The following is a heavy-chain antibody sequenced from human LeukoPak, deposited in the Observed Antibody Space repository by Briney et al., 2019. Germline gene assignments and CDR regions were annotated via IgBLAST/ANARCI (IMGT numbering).Heavy chain of an antibody. J-gene: IGHJ5*02. CDR2: IYHSGST. CDR1: GGSISSGGYP. V-gene: IGHV4-30-2*01. Sequence: SQTLSLTCAVSGGSISSGGYPWSWIRQPPGKGLEWIGYIYHSGSTYYNPSLKSRVTISVDRSKNQFSLKLSSVTAADTAVYYCDRTRAVGNWFDPWGQGTLVTVSS. CDR3: DRTRAVGNWFDP. D-gene: IGHD6-19*01.